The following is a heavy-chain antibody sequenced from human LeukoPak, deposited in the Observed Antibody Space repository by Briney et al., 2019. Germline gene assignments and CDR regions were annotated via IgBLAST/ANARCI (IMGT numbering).Heavy chain of an antibody. CDR2: INHSGST. CDR1: GGSFSGYY. J-gene: IGHJ5*02. Sequence: SETLSLTCAVYGGSFSGYYWSWIRQPPGKGLEWIGEINHSGSTNYNPSLKSRVTISVDTSKNQFSLKLSSVTAADTAVYYCAXXXXXLWLGGGWFDPWGQGTLVTVSS. CDR3: AXXXXXLWLGGGWFDP. V-gene: IGHV4-34*01. D-gene: IGHD3-10*01.